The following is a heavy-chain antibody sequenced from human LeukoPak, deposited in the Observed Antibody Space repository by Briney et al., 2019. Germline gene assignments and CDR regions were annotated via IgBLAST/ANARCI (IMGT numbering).Heavy chain of an antibody. D-gene: IGHD6-13*01. V-gene: IGHV3-7*01. CDR1: GFTFSSHW. J-gene: IGHJ4*02. Sequence: GGSLRLSCAASGFTFSSHWMSWVRQAPGKGLEWVANIKQDGSEKYYVDSVKGRFTISRDNAKNSLYLQMNSLRAEDTAVYYCARGGLYIAAAADYFDYWGQGTLVTVSS. CDR2: IKQDGSEK. CDR3: ARGGLYIAAAADYFDY.